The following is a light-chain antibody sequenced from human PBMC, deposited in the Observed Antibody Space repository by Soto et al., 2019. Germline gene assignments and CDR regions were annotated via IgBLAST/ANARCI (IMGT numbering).Light chain of an antibody. J-gene: IGKJ1*01. CDR3: QQYDRLPRT. Sequence: DIQMTQSPSSLSASVGDRVTITCRASQSIGNYLNWYQQKPGKAPKLLIYDASNLETGVPSRFSGSGSGTDVTFTISSLQPEDIATYYCQQYDRLPRTFGQGTKVDI. CDR2: DAS. V-gene: IGKV1-33*01. CDR1: QSIGNY.